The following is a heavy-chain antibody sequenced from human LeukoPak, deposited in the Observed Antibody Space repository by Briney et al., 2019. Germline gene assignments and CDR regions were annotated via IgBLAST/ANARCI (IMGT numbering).Heavy chain of an antibody. J-gene: IGHJ5*02. CDR2: INPVGLT. CDR1: GGSVSSYS. D-gene: IGHD3-10*01. V-gene: IGHV4-34*01. Sequence: SETLSLTCGVSGGSVSSYSWSWIRQPPGKGLEWIGEINPVGLTNYNPSLKSRVTISADTSKSQFSLHVTSVTAADTAMYYCARGWGSAMIRGLAGDSWGQGTLVTVSS. CDR3: ARGWGSAMIRGLAGDS.